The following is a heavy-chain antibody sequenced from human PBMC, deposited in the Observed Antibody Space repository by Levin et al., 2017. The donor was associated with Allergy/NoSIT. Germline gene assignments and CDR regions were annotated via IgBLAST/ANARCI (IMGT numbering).Heavy chain of an antibody. D-gene: IGHD3-10*01. CDR1: GFTFSTYA. Sequence: GGSLRLSCAASGFTFSTYAMSWVRQAPGKGLEWVSTISSGGGSTYYAGSVKGRFTISRDNSKSTLSLQMSSLRAEDTAVYFCAKGITAEIPLTRVGDVWGKGTTVTVSS. CDR3: AKGITAEIPLTRVGDV. CDR2: ISSGGGST. V-gene: IGHV3-23*01. J-gene: IGHJ6*04.